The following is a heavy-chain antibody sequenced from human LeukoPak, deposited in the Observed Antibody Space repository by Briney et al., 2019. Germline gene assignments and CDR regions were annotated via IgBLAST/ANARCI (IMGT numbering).Heavy chain of an antibody. CDR1: GGSISSSSYY. D-gene: IGHD5-18*01. V-gene: IGHV4-39*01. Sequence: PSETLSLTCTVSGGSISSSSYYWGWIRQPPGKGLEWIGSIYYSGSTYYNPSLKSRVTVSVDTSKNQFSLKLSSVTAADTAVYYCARPRRTAMVTPFDYWGQGTLVTVSS. CDR3: ARPRRTAMVTPFDY. J-gene: IGHJ4*02. CDR2: IYYSGST.